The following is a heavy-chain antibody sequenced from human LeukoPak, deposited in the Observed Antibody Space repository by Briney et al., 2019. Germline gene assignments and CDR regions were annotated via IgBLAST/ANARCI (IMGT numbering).Heavy chain of an antibody. CDR3: AKDQNSKYSYGLFDY. D-gene: IGHD5-18*01. V-gene: IGHV3-23*01. Sequence: GGSLRLSCAASRFTFSSYGMHWVRQAPGKGLEWVSAISGSGGSTYYADSVKGRFTISRDNSKNTLYLQMNSLRAEDTAVYYCAKDQNSKYSYGLFDYWGQGTLVTVSS. CDR1: RFTFSSYG. J-gene: IGHJ4*02. CDR2: ISGSGGST.